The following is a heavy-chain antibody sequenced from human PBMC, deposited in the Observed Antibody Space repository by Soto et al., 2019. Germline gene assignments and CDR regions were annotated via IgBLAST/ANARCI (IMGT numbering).Heavy chain of an antibody. J-gene: IGHJ4*02. CDR1: GGSISSGGYS. V-gene: IGHV4-30-2*01. CDR3: ARGRELPFDY. Sequence: PSETLSLTCAVSGGSISSGGYSWSWIRQPPGKGLEWIGYIYHSGSTYYNPSLKSRVTISVDRSKNQFSLKLSSVTAADTAVYYCARGRELPFDYWGQGTLVTVSS. D-gene: IGHD3-10*01. CDR2: IYHSGST.